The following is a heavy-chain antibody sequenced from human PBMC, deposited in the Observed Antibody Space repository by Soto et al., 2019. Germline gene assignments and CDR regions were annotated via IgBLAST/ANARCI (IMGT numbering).Heavy chain of an antibody. CDR2: FDPEDGET. J-gene: IGHJ4*02. CDR1: GYTLTELS. CDR3: ATPLYSYGFGGHYFDY. D-gene: IGHD5-18*01. V-gene: IGHV1-24*01. Sequence: QVQLVQSGAEVKKPGASVKVSCKVSGYTLTELSMHWVRQAPGKGLEWMGGFDPEDGETIYAQKFQGRVTMTEDTSTDTAYMELSSLTSEDTAVYYCATPLYSYGFGGHYFDYWGQGTLVTVSS.